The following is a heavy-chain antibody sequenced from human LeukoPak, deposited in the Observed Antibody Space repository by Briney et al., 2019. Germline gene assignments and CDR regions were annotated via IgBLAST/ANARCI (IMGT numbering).Heavy chain of an antibody. V-gene: IGHV4-59*01. CDR1: GGSINSYY. Sequence: PSETLSLTCTVSGGSINSYYWSWIRQPPGKGLEWIGYIFYSGSTNYNPSLKSRVTISVDTSKNQFSLKLSSVTAADTAVYYCARTEYSSSSGDYWGQGTLVTVSS. CDR3: ARTEYSSSSGDY. CDR2: IFYSGST. J-gene: IGHJ4*02. D-gene: IGHD6-6*01.